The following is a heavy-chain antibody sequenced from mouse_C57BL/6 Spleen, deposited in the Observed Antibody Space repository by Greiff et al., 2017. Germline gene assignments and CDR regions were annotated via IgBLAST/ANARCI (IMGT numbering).Heavy chain of an antibody. Sequence: EVKLMESEGGLVQPGSSMKLSCTASGFTFSDYYMAWVRQVPEKGLEWVANINYDGSSTYYLDSLKSRFIISRDNAKNILYLQMSSLKSEDTATYYCARQEVAMDYWGQGTSVTVSS. CDR3: ARQEVAMDY. J-gene: IGHJ4*01. CDR1: GFTFSDYY. V-gene: IGHV5-16*01. CDR2: INYDGSST.